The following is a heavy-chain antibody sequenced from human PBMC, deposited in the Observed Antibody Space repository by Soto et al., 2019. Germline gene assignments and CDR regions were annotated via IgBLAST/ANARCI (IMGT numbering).Heavy chain of an antibody. Sequence: GESLKISCKGSGYSFTSYWIGWVRQMPGKGLEWMGIIYPGDSDTRYSPSFQGQVTISADKSISTAYLQWSSLKASDTAMYYCARQGGTMVRGVLGYGMDVWGQGTTVTVSS. V-gene: IGHV5-51*01. CDR3: ARQGGTMVRGVLGYGMDV. CDR2: IYPGDSDT. D-gene: IGHD3-10*01. CDR1: GYSFTSYW. J-gene: IGHJ6*02.